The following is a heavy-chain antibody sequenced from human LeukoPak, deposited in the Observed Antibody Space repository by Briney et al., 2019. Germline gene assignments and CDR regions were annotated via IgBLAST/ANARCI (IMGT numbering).Heavy chain of an antibody. V-gene: IGHV3-23*01. D-gene: IGHD4-17*01. J-gene: IGHJ4*02. Sequence: PGGSLRLSCAASGFTFSSYAMSWVRQAPGKGLEWVSGISGSGGGTYYADSVKGRFTISRDNSKNTLYLQMNSLRAEDTAVYYCAKTAYAVEYYFDYWGQGTLVTVSS. CDR3: AKTAYAVEYYFDY. CDR2: ISGSGGGT. CDR1: GFTFSSYA.